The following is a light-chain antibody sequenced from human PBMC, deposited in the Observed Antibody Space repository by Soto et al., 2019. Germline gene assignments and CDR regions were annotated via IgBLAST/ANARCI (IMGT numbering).Light chain of an antibody. CDR3: NSYTSQPTGV. J-gene: IGLJ1*01. V-gene: IGLV2-14*01. Sequence: QSALTQPASVSGSPGQSITISCTGTSSDVGGYNYVSWYQQHPGKAPKLIIYEVSNRPSGVSNRFSGSKSGNTASLTISGLPAEDEADYYCNSYTSQPTGVFGTGTKLTVL. CDR2: EVS. CDR1: SSDVGGYNY.